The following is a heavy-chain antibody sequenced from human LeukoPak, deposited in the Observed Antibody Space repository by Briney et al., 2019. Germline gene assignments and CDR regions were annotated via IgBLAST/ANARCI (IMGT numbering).Heavy chain of an antibody. Sequence: SETLSLTCTVSGGSLNVYYWSWIRQPAGKGLEWIGRIYSSGATTYNPSLRTRVTISVDTSKNQFSLKLSSVTAADTAVYYCARARRITIFGVVNYMDVWGKGTTVTVSS. CDR3: ARARRITIFGVVNYMDV. CDR2: IYSSGAT. V-gene: IGHV4-4*07. D-gene: IGHD3-3*01. CDR1: GGSLNVYY. J-gene: IGHJ6*03.